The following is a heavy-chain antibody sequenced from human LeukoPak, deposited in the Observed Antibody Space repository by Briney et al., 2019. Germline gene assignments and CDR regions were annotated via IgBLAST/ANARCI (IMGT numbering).Heavy chain of an antibody. CDR2: IYPGDSGT. D-gene: IGHD3-22*01. CDR1: GYSFTSYW. Sequence: PGESLKISCKGSGYSFTSYWIGWVRQMPGKGLEWMGIIYPGDSGTRYSPSFQGQVTISADKSISTAYLQWSSLKASDTAMYYCARRGGLYYYDSSGSKYYFDYWGQGTLVTVSS. J-gene: IGHJ4*02. V-gene: IGHV5-51*01. CDR3: ARRGGLYYYDSSGSKYYFDY.